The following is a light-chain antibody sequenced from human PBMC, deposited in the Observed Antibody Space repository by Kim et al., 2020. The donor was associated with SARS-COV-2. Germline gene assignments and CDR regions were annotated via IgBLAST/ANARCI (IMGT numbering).Light chain of an antibody. J-gene: IGKJ4*01. CDR3: QQYDNWLT. V-gene: IGKV3-15*01. Sequence: LSVSPGERATLSCRASQSVSFNLAWYQQKPGQAPRLLIYGASTRATGIPARFTGSGSGTEFTLTISSLQSEDFALYYCQQYDNWLTFGGGTKVEIK. CDR1: QSVSFN. CDR2: GAS.